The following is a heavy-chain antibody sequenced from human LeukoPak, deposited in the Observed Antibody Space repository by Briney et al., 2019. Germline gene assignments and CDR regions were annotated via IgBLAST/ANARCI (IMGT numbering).Heavy chain of an antibody. CDR3: ARGLGLLLWFGAPNDFDY. CDR2: MNPNSGNT. Sequence: ASVKVSCKASGYTFTSYDINWVRQATGQGLEWMGWMNPNSGNTGYAQKFQGRVTITRNTSISTAYMELSSLRSEDTAVYYCARGLGLLLWFGAPNDFDYWGQGTLVTVSS. J-gene: IGHJ4*02. CDR1: GYTFTSYD. D-gene: IGHD3-10*01. V-gene: IGHV1-8*03.